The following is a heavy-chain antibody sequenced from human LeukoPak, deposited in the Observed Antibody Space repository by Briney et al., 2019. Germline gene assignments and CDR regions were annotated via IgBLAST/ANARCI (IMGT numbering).Heavy chain of an antibody. CDR1: GFTFNNYG. CDR2: IKSKTDGGTT. V-gene: IGHV3-15*01. D-gene: IGHD2-2*01. CDR3: TTDVIVVVPAAMIHDAFDI. J-gene: IGHJ3*02. Sequence: PGGTLRLSCAASGFTFNNYGMHWVRQAPGKGLEWVGRIKSKTDGGTTDYAAPVKGRFTISRDDSKNTLYLQMNSLKTEDTAVYYCTTDVIVVVPAAMIHDAFDIWGQGTLVTVSS.